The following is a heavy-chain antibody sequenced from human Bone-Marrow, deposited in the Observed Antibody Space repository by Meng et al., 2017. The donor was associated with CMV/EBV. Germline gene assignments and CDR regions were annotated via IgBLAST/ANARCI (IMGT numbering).Heavy chain of an antibody. D-gene: IGHD3-22*01. CDR1: VSSNSAA. CDR2: TYYRSKWYN. J-gene: IGHJ4*02. Sequence: VSSNSAAWNWIRQSPSRGLEWLGRTYYRSKWYNDYAVSVKSRITINPDTSKNQFSLQLNSVTPEDTAVYYCAREVDYYYDSSGYYPYWGQGTPVTVSS. CDR3: AREVDYYYDSSGYYPY. V-gene: IGHV6-1*01.